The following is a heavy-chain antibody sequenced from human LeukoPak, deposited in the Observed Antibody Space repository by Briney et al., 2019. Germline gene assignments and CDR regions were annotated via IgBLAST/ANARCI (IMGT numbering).Heavy chain of an antibody. CDR1: GFTFSDYY. J-gene: IGHJ3*02. CDR3: ARDRESSSWYNAFDI. V-gene: IGHV3-11*01. D-gene: IGHD6-13*01. CDR2: ISSSGSTI. Sequence: GGSLRLSCAASGFTFSDYYMSWIRQAPGKGLEWVSYISSSGSTIYYADSVKGRFTISRDNAKNSLYLQMNSLRAEDTAVYYCARDRESSSWYNAFDIWGQGTMVTVSS.